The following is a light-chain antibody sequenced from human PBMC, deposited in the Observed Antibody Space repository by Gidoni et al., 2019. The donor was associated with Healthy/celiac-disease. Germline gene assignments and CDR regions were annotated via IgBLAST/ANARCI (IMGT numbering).Light chain of an antibody. CDR1: QSVSSY. Sequence: EIVMPQSPATLSGSPGERATISCRASQSVSSYLAWYQQKPGQAPRLLIYGASTRATGLPARFSGSGSGTEFTLTISSLQSEDFAVYYCQQYNNWPRTFGQGTKVEIK. CDR2: GAS. V-gene: IGKV3-15*01. CDR3: QQYNNWPRT. J-gene: IGKJ1*01.